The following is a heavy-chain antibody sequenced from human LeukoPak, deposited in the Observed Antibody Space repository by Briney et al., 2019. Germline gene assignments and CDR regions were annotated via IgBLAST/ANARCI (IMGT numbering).Heavy chain of an antibody. CDR3: ARDMGSGWTSHYYYGMDV. V-gene: IGHV1-2*02. CDR2: INPNSGGT. D-gene: IGHD6-19*01. Sequence: ASVKVSCKASGYTFTGYYMHWVRQAPGQGLEWMGWINPNSGGTNYAQKFQGRVTMTRDTSISTAYMELSRLRSDDTAVYYCARDMGSGWTSHYYYGMDVWGQGTTVTVSS. CDR1: GYTFTGYY. J-gene: IGHJ6*02.